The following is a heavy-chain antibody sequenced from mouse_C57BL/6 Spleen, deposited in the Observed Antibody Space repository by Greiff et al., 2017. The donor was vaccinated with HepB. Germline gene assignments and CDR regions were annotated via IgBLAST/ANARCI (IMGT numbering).Heavy chain of an antibody. J-gene: IGHJ3*01. CDR3: ARFPSYDYDAY. CDR1: GYTFNSYW. D-gene: IGHD2-4*01. V-gene: IGHV1-52*01. CDR2: IDPSDSET. Sequence: QVQLQQPGAELVRPGSSVKLSCKASGYTFNSYWMHWVKQRPIQGLEWIGNIDPSDSETHYNQKFKDKATLTVDKSSSTAYMQLSSLTSEESAVYYCARFPSYDYDAYWGQGTLVTVSA.